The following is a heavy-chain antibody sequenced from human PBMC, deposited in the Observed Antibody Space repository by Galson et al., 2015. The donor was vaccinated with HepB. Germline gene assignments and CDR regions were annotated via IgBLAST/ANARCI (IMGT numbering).Heavy chain of an antibody. V-gene: IGHV3-30*18. CDR1: GFTFSSYG. CDR2: ISYDGSNK. D-gene: IGHD6-6*01. J-gene: IGHJ4*02. Sequence: SLRLSCAASGFTFSSYGMHWVRQAPGKGLEWVAVISYDGSNKYYADSVKGRFTISRDNSKNTLYLQMNSLRAEDTAVYYCAKLLTLGIAAQSFDYWGQGTLVTVSS. CDR3: AKLLTLGIAAQSFDY.